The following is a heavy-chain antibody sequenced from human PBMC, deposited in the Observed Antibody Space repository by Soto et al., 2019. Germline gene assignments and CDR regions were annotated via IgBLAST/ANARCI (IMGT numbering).Heavy chain of an antibody. CDR3: ARGTYSSSRYYYYYGMDV. CDR1: CGSFIGYY. CDR2: INHSGST. Sequence: SETLSLTCAVYCGSFIGYYWSWIRQPPGKGLVWIGEINHSGSTNYNPSLKSRVTISVDTSKNQFSLKLSSVTAADTAVYYCARGTYSSSRYYYYYGMDVWGQGTTVNVSS. V-gene: IGHV4-34*01. D-gene: IGHD6-13*01. J-gene: IGHJ6*02.